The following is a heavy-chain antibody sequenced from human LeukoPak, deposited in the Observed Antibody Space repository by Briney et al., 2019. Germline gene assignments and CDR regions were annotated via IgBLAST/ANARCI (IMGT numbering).Heavy chain of an antibody. CDR1: GFTFSSYE. J-gene: IGHJ6*02. D-gene: IGHD5-24*01. V-gene: IGHV3-48*03. CDR3: ARDAEMATTFYYYYGMDV. Sequence: QPGRSLRLSCAASGFTFSSYEMNCVRQAPGRGLEWVSYISSSGSTIYYTDSVKGRFTISRDNAKNSLSLQMNSLRAEDTAVYYCARDAEMATTFYYYYGMDVWGQGTTVTVSS. CDR2: ISSSGSTI.